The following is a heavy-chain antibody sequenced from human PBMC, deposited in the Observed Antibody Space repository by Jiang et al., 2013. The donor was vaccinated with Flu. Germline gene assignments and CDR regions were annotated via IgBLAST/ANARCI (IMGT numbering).Heavy chain of an antibody. CDR3: AHSQGAHDYGDNREFDP. Sequence: RYSPSLKSRLTITKDTSKNQVVLTMTNMDPVDTATYYCAHSQGAHDYGDNREFDPWGQGTLVTVSS. V-gene: IGHV2-5*01. J-gene: IGHJ5*02. D-gene: IGHD4-17*01.